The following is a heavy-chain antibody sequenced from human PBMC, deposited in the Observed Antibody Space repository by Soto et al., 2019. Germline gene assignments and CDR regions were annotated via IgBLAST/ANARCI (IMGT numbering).Heavy chain of an antibody. CDR3: TTELVDWELQNWFDP. CDR1: GFTFSNAW. V-gene: IGHV3-15*01. CDR2: IKSKTDGGTT. Sequence: GWSLRLSCAASGFTFSNAWMSWVRQAPGKGLEWVGRIKSKTDGGTTDYAAPVKGRFTISRDDSKNTLYLQMNSLKTEDTAVYYCTTELVDWELQNWFDPWGQGTLVTVSS. D-gene: IGHD1-26*01. J-gene: IGHJ5*02.